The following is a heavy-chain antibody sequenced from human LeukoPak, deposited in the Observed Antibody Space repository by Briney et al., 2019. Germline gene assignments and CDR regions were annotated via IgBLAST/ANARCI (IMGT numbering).Heavy chain of an antibody. CDR2: INPNSGGT. Sequence: ASVKVSCKASGYTFTSYAMNWVRQAPGQGLEWMGWINPNSGGTNYAQKFQGRVTMTRDTSISTAYMELSRLRSDDTAVYYCARDSGWELPDYWGQGTLVTVSS. CDR1: GYTFTSYA. D-gene: IGHD1-26*01. J-gene: IGHJ4*02. CDR3: ARDSGWELPDY. V-gene: IGHV1-2*02.